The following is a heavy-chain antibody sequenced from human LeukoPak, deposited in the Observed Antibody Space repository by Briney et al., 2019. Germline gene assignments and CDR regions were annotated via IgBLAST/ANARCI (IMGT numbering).Heavy chain of an antibody. CDR2: ISGSGGST. Sequence: GGSLRLSCAASGFTFSSYAISWVRQAPGKGLEWVSAISGSGGSTYYADSVKGRFTISRDNSKNTLYLQMNSLRAEDTAVYYCATVLRYFDRAGPPHGMDVWGQGTTVTVSS. CDR1: GFTFSSYA. J-gene: IGHJ6*02. V-gene: IGHV3-23*01. CDR3: ATVLRYFDRAGPPHGMDV. D-gene: IGHD3-9*01.